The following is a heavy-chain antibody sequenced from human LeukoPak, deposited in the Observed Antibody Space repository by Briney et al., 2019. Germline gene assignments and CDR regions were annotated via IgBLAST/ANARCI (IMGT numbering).Heavy chain of an antibody. CDR1: GFTFSSHW. J-gene: IGHJ4*02. D-gene: IGHD3-9*01. CDR3: ATHGYSELRYFDWSTNE. CDR2: IKEDGSEK. V-gene: IGHV3-7*01. Sequence: GGSLRLSCVVSGFTFSSHWMSWVRQAAGKGLEWVANIKEDGSEKYYVDSVRGRFTISRDNANKSLYLQMDSLRDEDTAVYYCATHGYSELRYFDWSTNEWGQGTLVTVSS.